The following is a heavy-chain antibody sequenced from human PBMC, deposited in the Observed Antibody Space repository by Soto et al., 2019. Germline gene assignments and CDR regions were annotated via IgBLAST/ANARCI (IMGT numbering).Heavy chain of an antibody. CDR1: GYTLTSYG. CDR3: ARDNSGDFWSGYPHYNFDH. CDR2: ISAYSYKA. D-gene: IGHD3-3*01. V-gene: IGHV1-18*01. Sequence: ASVKVSCKASGYTLTSYGISWVRQAPGQGLEWMGWISAYSYKATYAQKFQDRVTMTVDRSTSTVYMELRSLTSDDTAVYYCARDNSGDFWSGYPHYNFDHWGQGTLVTVSS. J-gene: IGHJ4*02.